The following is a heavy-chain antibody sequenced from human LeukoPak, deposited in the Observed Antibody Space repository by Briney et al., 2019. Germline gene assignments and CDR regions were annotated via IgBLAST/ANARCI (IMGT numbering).Heavy chain of an antibody. CDR3: AKDGGFGELRDSVLDY. CDR1: GFTFSSYG. V-gene: IGHV3-30*02. CDR2: IRYDGSNK. Sequence: GGSLRLSCAASGFTFSSYGMHWVRQAPGKGLEWVAFIRYDGSNKYYADSVKGRFTISGDNSKNTLYLQMNSLRAEDTAVYYCAKDGGFGELRDSVLDYWGQGTLVTVSS. J-gene: IGHJ4*02. D-gene: IGHD3-10*01.